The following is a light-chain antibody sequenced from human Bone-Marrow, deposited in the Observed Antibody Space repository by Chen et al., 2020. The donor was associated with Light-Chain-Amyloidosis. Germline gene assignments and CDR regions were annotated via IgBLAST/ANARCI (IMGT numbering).Light chain of an antibody. CDR1: QRVLDSSNKKNY. V-gene: IGKV4-1*01. J-gene: IGKJ4*01. CDR3: KHYYSTPVT. CDR2: WAS. Sequence: DIVMTQSPDSLAVSLGARATINCKPSQRVLDSSNKKNYLDWYQQKQGQSPRLLIYWASTRESGVLDRFSGSGSVIDFNLTISSLQAEDVAVYYCKHYYSTPVTFGGGTKVEIK.